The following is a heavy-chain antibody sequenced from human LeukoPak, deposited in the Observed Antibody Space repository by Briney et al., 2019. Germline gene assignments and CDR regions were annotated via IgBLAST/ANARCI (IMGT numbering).Heavy chain of an antibody. V-gene: IGHV1-46*01. CDR2: INPSGGST. CDR1: GYTFTSYY. D-gene: IGHD6-13*01. CDR3: ARTPLNIAAAGTGFDY. Sequence: ASVKVSCKASGYTFTSYYMHWVRQAPGQGLEWMGIINPSGGSTSYAQKFQGRVTMTRDTSTSTVYMELSSLRSEDTAVYYCARTPLNIAAAGTGFDYWGQGTLVTVSS. J-gene: IGHJ4*02.